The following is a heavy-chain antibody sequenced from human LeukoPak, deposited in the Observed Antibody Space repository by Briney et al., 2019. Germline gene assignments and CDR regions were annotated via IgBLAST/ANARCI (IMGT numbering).Heavy chain of an antibody. V-gene: IGHV4-39*07. CDR1: GVSISSSSYY. J-gene: IGHJ3*02. CDR3: ARGGDYGDSSDAFDI. Sequence: SETLSLTCTVSGVSISSSSYYWGWIRQPPGKGLEWIGSIYCGSTYYTPSLKSRVTISVDTSKNQFSLKLTSVTAADTAVYYCARGGDYGDSSDAFDIWGQGTMVTVSS. CDR2: IYCGST. D-gene: IGHD4-17*01.